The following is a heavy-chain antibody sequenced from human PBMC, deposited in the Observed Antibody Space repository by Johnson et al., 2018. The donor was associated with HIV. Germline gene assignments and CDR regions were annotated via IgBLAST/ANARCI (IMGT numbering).Heavy chain of an antibody. Sequence: VQLVESGGGLVKPGGSLRLPCAASGFTVSSNFMTWVRQAPGKGLAWVGRIKSKTDGGTTDYSAPVKGRFTISRDDSKNTLYLQMNSLKTEDTAVYYCTTAFPREGESSCWVQDAFDVWGQGTMVTVSS. D-gene: IGHD6-19*01. J-gene: IGHJ3*01. V-gene: IGHV3-15*01. CDR1: GFTVSSNF. CDR2: IKSKTDGGTT. CDR3: TTAFPREGESSCWVQDAFDV.